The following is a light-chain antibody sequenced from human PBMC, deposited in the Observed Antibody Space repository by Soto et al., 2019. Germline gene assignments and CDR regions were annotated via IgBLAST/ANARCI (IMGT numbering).Light chain of an antibody. CDR3: QQYGSSSWT. CDR2: GAS. V-gene: IGKV3-20*01. J-gene: IGKJ1*01. Sequence: EIVLTPSTGTLSLSPGESATLSCRASQSVSSSYLAWYQQKPGQAPRLLIYGASSRATGIPDRFSGSGSGTDFTLTISRLEPEDFAVYYCQQYGSSSWTFGQGTKVDIK. CDR1: QSVSSSY.